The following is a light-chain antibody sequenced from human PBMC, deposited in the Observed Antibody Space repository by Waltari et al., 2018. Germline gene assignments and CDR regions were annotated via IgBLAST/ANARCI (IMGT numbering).Light chain of an antibody. Sequence: QSALTQPASVSGSPGQSITISCPGSSSDVGAYNYFSWYQHHPGKAPQLIISDVSDRPSGVSDRFSGSKSGNTASLSISGLRADDEANYYCSSYTSVNTVVFGGGTKVTVL. CDR3: SSYTSVNTVV. CDR1: SSDVGAYNY. V-gene: IGLV2-14*03. CDR2: DVS. J-gene: IGLJ2*01.